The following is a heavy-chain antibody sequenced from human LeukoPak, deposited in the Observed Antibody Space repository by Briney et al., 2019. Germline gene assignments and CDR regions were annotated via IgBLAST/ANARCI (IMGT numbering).Heavy chain of an antibody. V-gene: IGHV3-23*01. Sequence: GGSLRLSCAASGFTFSNFAMRWVRQAPGKGLEWVSAISGSGGSTYSADSVKGRFTISRDNSKNTLYLQMNSLRAEDTAVYYCAKGTSLSRFDAWGQGTLVTVSS. CDR1: GFTFSNFA. J-gene: IGHJ5*02. CDR2: ISGSGGST. D-gene: IGHD3/OR15-3a*01. CDR3: AKGTSLSRFDA.